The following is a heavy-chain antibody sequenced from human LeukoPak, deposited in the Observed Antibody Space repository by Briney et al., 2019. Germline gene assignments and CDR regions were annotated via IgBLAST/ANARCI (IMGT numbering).Heavy chain of an antibody. CDR3: ARVRYYGSGEEIDP. CDR2: IYHGGNT. D-gene: IGHD3-10*01. V-gene: IGHV4-31*03. CDR1: GGSISSGGYF. Sequence: SETLSLTCTVSGGSISSGGYFWSWIRQNPGRGLEWIGYIYHGGNTYYNPSLKSRVTISVDTSKNQFSLTLSSVTAADTAMYYCARVRYYGSGEEIDPWGQGTLVTVSS. J-gene: IGHJ5*02.